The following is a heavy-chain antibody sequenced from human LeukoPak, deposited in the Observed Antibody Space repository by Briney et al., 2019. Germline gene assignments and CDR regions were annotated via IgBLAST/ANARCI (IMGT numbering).Heavy chain of an antibody. D-gene: IGHD5-12*01. J-gene: IGHJ4*02. CDR2: ISSSGSTI. V-gene: IGHV3-48*03. Sequence: PGGSLRLSCAASGFTFSSYEMNWVRQAPGKGLEWVSYISSSGSTIYYADSVKGRFTISRDNAKNSLYLQMNSLRAEDTAVYYCAREGGYTHFDYWGQGTLVTVSS. CDR1: GFTFSSYE. CDR3: AREGGYTHFDY.